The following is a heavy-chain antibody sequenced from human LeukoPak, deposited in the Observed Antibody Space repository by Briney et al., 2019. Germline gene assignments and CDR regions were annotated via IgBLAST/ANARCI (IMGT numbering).Heavy chain of an antibody. CDR2: ISSSSSYI. CDR3: ARDFPSRYGSRSYYSFDY. Sequence: GGSLRLSCAASGFTFSSYSMNWVRQAPGKGLEWVSSISSSSSYIYYADSVKGRFTISRDNAKNSLYLQMNSLRAEDTAVYYCARDFPSRYGSRSYYSFDYWGQGTLVTVSS. J-gene: IGHJ4*02. CDR1: GFTFSSYS. V-gene: IGHV3-21*01. D-gene: IGHD3-10*01.